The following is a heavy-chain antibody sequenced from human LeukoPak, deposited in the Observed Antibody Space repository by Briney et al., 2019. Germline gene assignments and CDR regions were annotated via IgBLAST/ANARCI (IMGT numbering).Heavy chain of an antibody. CDR2: IYLDDSDT. CDR3: ARRIAGSGSDY. V-gene: IGHV5-51*01. J-gene: IGHJ4*02. D-gene: IGHD6-13*01. Sequence: PGESLKISCKGSGNSFASYWIGWVRQMPGKCLEWMGIIYLDDSDTRYSPSFQGQVTITADKSISTAYLQWNNLKASDTAMYYCARRIAGSGSDYWGQGTLVTVSS. CDR1: GNSFASYW.